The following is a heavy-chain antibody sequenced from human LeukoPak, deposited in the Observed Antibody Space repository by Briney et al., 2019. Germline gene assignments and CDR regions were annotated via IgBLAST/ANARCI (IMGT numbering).Heavy chain of an antibody. CDR2: IYYSGST. V-gene: IGHV4-31*03. J-gene: IGHJ4*02. CDR1: GYSISSGYY. CDR3: ARVPGGYSSGWYGGPFDY. D-gene: IGHD6-19*01. Sequence: PSETLSLTCTVSGYSISSGYYWSWIRQHPGKGLEWIGYIYYSGSTYYNPSLKSRVTISVDTSKNQFSLKLSSVTAADTAVYYCARVPGGYSSGWYGGPFDYWGQGTLVTVSS.